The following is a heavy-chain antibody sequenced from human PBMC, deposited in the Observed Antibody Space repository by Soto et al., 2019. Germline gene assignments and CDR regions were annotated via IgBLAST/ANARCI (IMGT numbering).Heavy chain of an antibody. CDR1: GYTFTGYY. CDR3: ARGRKNYGEYIDY. V-gene: IGHV1-2*04. J-gene: IGHJ4*02. CDR2: INPNSGGT. Sequence: ASVKVSCKASGYTFTGYYMHWVRQAPGQGLEWMGWINPNSGGTNYAQKFQGWVTMTRDTSISTAYMELSRLRSDDTAVYYCARGRKNYGEYIDYWGQGTLVPVSP. D-gene: IGHD4-17*01.